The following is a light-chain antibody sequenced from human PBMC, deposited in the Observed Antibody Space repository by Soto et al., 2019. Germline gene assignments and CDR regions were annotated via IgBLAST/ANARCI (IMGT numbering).Light chain of an antibody. CDR1: RSISST. CDR2: SAS. J-gene: IGKJ1*01. CDR3: QQYDDWPTT. V-gene: IGKV3-15*01. Sequence: EILLVQISTTQCVSPGERATLYFRASRSISSTVAWYQQKPGQAPRLLIHSASTRATGIPARFSGAGSGTEFTLAIGSLQSEDFAVYYCQQYDDWPTTFGQGTKVDIK.